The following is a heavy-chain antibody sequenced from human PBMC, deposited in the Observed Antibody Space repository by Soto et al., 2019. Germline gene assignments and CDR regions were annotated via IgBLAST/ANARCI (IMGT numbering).Heavy chain of an antibody. J-gene: IGHJ4*02. CDR2: IYYSGTT. D-gene: IGHD4-17*01. CDR3: ARSEIHGPIAY. V-gene: IGHV4-28*01. CDR1: GYSISSSNW. Sequence: QVQLQESGPGLVKPSDTLSLTCAVSGYSISSSNWWGWIRQPPGKGLEWIGYIYYSGTTYYNPPLNSRVTLSLATSNNQFSLKLTSVTAVDTAVYYCARSEIHGPIAYWGQGTLVTVSS.